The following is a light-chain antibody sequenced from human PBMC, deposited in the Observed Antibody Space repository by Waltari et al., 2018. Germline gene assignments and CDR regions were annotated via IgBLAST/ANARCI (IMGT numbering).Light chain of an antibody. CDR3: QVWDSDSDHVL. J-gene: IGLJ2*01. Sequence: SVVLSQPPSVSAAPGQTPTISCGHNNLAKTHLHWYQQRPGQAPELVVYAATDRPAGIPERFSGSSSGNTATLTISRVEAGDEADYYCQVWDSDSDHVLFGGGTRLTVL. CDR1: NLAKTH. V-gene: IGLV3-21*02. CDR2: AAT.